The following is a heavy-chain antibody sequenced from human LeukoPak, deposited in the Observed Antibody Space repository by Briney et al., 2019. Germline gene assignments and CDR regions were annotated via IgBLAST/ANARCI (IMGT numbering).Heavy chain of an antibody. Sequence: GGSLRLSCAASGFTFSSYWMHWVRQAPGKGLVWVSGINWNGGSTGYADSVKGRFTISRDNAKNSLYLQMNSLRAEDTALYYCARYQAGNWNYDYWGQGTLVTVSS. J-gene: IGHJ4*02. CDR2: INWNGGST. D-gene: IGHD1-7*01. V-gene: IGHV3-20*04. CDR1: GFTFSSYW. CDR3: ARYQAGNWNYDY.